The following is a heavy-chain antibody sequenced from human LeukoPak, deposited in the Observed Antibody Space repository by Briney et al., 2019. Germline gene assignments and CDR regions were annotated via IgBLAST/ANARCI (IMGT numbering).Heavy chain of an antibody. CDR3: ARADTTHPYYFDY. V-gene: IGHV3-21*01. J-gene: IGHJ4*02. D-gene: IGHD5-18*01. CDR2: ISSSSSYI. CDR1: GFTFSSYS. Sequence: GGSLRLSCAASGFTFSSYSINWVRQAPGKGLEWVSSISSSSSYIYYADSVKGRFTISRDNAKNSLYLQVNSLRAEDTAVYYCARADTTHPYYFDYWGQGTLVTVSS.